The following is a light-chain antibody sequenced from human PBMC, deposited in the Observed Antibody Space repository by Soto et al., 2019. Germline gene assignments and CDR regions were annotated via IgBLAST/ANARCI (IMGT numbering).Light chain of an antibody. CDR1: QDIKIY. CDR3: QQYDDLPLT. J-gene: IGKJ4*01. Sequence: DIQMTQSPPSLCASVADRVTFTCQASQDIKIYLNWYQQKLGKAPKLLINNAFNLDTGVPSRFSGSGSGTDFTFTISNLQPEDIATHYCQQYDDLPLTFGGGTKVDIK. V-gene: IGKV1-33*01. CDR2: NAF.